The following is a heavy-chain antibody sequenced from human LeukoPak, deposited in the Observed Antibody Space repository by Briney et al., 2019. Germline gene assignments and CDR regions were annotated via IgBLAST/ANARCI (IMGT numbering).Heavy chain of an antibody. CDR3: ARGVEYYDFWTGKDWFDP. Sequence: SETLSLTCADSAGSISSGDYSWSWIRQPPGKGLEWIGYIYHSGSTYYNPSLKSRVTISVDRSKNQFSLKLRSVTAADTAVYYCARGVEYYDFWTGKDWFDPWGQGTLVTVSS. CDR2: IYHSGST. D-gene: IGHD3-3*01. J-gene: IGHJ5*02. V-gene: IGHV4-30-2*01. CDR1: AGSISSGDYS.